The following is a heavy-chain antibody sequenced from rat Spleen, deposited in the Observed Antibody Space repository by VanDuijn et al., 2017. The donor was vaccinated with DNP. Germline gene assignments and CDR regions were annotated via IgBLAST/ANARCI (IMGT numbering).Heavy chain of an antibody. Sequence: EVQLQESGPGLVKPSQSLSLTCSVTGYSISSNYWGWIRKFPGNKMELIGHISYRGTTSYHPSLKSRISITRDTSKNQFFLQLNSVTTEDTATYYCARYRITTYYYFDRWGPGTMVTVSS. CDR1: GYSISSNY. CDR3: ARYRITTYYYFDR. CDR2: ISYRGTT. J-gene: IGHJ1*01. D-gene: IGHD1-10*01. V-gene: IGHV3-1*01.